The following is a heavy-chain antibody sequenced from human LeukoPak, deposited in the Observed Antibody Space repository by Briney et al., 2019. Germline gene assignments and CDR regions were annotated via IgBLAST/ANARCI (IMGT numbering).Heavy chain of an antibody. CDR1: GFTFSSYW. Sequence: GGSLRLSCAASGFTFSSYWMHWVRHAPGKGLVWVSRIKPDGSSTNYADSVRGRFTISRDNAKNTLVLQMNSLRAEATAVYYCAGGRGSYGLWDSWGQGTLVTVSS. J-gene: IGHJ4*02. V-gene: IGHV3-74*01. CDR2: IKPDGSST. D-gene: IGHD1-26*01. CDR3: AGGRGSYGLWDS.